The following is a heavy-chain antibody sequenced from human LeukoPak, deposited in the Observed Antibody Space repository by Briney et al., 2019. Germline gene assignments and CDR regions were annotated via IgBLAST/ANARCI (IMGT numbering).Heavy chain of an antibody. D-gene: IGHD3-22*01. V-gene: IGHV1-24*01. CDR3: ATDLRITMIKNDAFDI. Sequence: ASVKVSCKVSGYTLTELSIHWVRQAPAKELEWMGCFDPEDGETIYAQKFQGRVTMTEDTSTDTAYMELSSLRSEDTAVYYCATDLRITMIKNDAFDIWGQGTMFTVSS. CDR1: GYTLTELS. J-gene: IGHJ3*02. CDR2: FDPEDGET.